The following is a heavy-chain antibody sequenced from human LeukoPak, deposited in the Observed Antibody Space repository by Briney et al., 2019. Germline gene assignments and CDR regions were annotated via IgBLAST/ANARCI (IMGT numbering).Heavy chain of an antibody. D-gene: IGHD2-21*01. Sequence: ASVTVSCKASGYTFTNYAMHWVRLAPGQRLQWMGWINLVNGNTKYSQYFEGRVTITRDTSASTVYMELSSLRPDDMAVYYCARGRGTIGSNRDFYFYYYMDIWGNGTTVTVSS. CDR3: ARGRGTIGSNRDFYFYYYMDI. V-gene: IGHV1-3*03. CDR1: GYTFTNYA. J-gene: IGHJ6*03. CDR2: INLVNGNT.